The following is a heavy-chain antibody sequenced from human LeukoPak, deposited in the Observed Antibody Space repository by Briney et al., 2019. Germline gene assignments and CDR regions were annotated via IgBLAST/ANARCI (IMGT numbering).Heavy chain of an antibody. J-gene: IGHJ3*02. Sequence: ASVKVSCKASGYIFSDYYMHWVRQAPGQGLEWMGWISAYNGNTNYAQKLQGRVTMTTDTSTSTAYMELRSLRSDDTAVYYCARGAILNDAFDIWGQGTMVTVSS. CDR1: GYIFSDYY. CDR2: ISAYNGNT. CDR3: ARGAILNDAFDI. V-gene: IGHV1-18*04. D-gene: IGHD2-15*01.